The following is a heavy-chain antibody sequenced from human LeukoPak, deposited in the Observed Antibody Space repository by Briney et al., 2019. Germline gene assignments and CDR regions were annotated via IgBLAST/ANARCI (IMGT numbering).Heavy chain of an antibody. V-gene: IGHV4-59*01. Sequence: SETLSLTCTVSGGSISSYYWSWIRQPPGKGLEWIGYIYYSGSTNYNPSLKSRVTISVDTSKSQFSLKLSSVTAADTAVYYCARGTYYYGSGSYHYYYYYYMDVWGKGTTVTISS. CDR1: GGSISSYY. CDR3: ARGTYYYGSGSYHYYYYYYMDV. CDR2: IYYSGST. D-gene: IGHD3-10*01. J-gene: IGHJ6*03.